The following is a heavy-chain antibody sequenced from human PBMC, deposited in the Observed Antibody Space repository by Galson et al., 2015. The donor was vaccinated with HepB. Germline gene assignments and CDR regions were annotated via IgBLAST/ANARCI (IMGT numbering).Heavy chain of an antibody. CDR3: ARDMTIFGVFIIDYYMDV. Sequence: SLRLSCAASGFTFSSYGMHWVRQAPGKGLEWVAFISYDGSTEFYTDSVKGRFTVSRDSSKGTLYVQMNSLRVEDTAVYYCARDMTIFGVFIIDYYMDVWGKGTTVTVSS. CDR2: ISYDGSTE. V-gene: IGHV3-30*03. J-gene: IGHJ6*03. D-gene: IGHD3-3*01. CDR1: GFTFSSYG.